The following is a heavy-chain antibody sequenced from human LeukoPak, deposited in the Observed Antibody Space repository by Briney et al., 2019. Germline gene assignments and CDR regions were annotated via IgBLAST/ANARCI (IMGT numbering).Heavy chain of an antibody. V-gene: IGHV5-51*01. Sequence: ESLKISCKGLGYDFSTYWNAWVRQRPGKDLEWMGITHPGGSETRYDPSFQGQVIISADRSTSTAYLQWSSLRASDTAMYYCARASRDGYNQNFDHWGQGTLVTVSS. CDR3: ARASRDGYNQNFDH. D-gene: IGHD5-24*01. CDR2: THPGGSET. CDR1: GYDFSTYW. J-gene: IGHJ4*02.